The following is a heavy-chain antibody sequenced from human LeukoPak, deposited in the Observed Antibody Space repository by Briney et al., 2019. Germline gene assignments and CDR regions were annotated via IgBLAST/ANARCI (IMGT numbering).Heavy chain of an antibody. CDR3: AREVDGGFDP. J-gene: IGHJ5*02. CDR2: ISTNGDTT. Sequence: GGSLRLSCAASGFTFSFYTMHWVRQAPGKGLESVSAISTNGDTTYYLNSVKDRFTISRDNSKNTLYLQMGSLRVEDMAVYYCAREVDGGFDPWGQGTLVTVSS. D-gene: IGHD3-16*01. CDR1: GFTFSFYT. V-gene: IGHV3-64*01.